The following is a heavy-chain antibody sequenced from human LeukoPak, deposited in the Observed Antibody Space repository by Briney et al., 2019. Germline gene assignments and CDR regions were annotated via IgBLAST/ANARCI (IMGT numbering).Heavy chain of an antibody. CDR1: GYTFTSYY. J-gene: IGHJ4*02. D-gene: IGHD2-21*02. V-gene: IGHV1-46*01. Sequence: ASVTVSCKASGYTFTSYYMHWVRQAPGQGLEWMGIINPSGGSTSYAQKFQGRVTMTRDTSTSTVYMELSSLRSEDTAVYYCARDPTPYCGGDCYSGDYFDYWGQGTLVTVSS. CDR3: ARDPTPYCGGDCYSGDYFDY. CDR2: INPSGGST.